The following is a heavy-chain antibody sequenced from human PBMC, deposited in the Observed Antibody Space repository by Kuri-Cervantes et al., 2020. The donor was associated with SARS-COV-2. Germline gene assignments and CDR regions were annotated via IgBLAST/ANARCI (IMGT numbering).Heavy chain of an antibody. CDR1: GFTFSSYW. D-gene: IGHD5-12*01. CDR3: ARVVATTVRGTNYYYYGMDV. V-gene: IGHV3-74*01. Sequence: GESLRLSCAASGFTFSSYWMHWVRQAPGKGLVWVSRINSDGSSTSYADSVKGRFTISRDNAKNTLYLQMNSLRAEDTAVYYCARVVATTVRGTNYYYYGMDVWGQGTTVTVSS. J-gene: IGHJ6*02. CDR2: INSDGSST.